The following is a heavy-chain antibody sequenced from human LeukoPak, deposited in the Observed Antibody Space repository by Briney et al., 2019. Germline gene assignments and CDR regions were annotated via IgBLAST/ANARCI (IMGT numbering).Heavy chain of an antibody. CDR2: INHSGST. CDR3: ARERASNNYYNWFDP. J-gene: IGHJ5*02. CDR1: GDSLSDYY. D-gene: IGHD1-1*01. Sequence: SKTLSLTCAVYGDSLSDYYWSWIRQPPGKALEWIGEINHSGSTNSNPSLKSRVTSSVDTSVRQFFLRLSPVTAADTAVYYCARERASNNYYNWFDPWGQGTQVTVSS. V-gene: IGHV4-34*01.